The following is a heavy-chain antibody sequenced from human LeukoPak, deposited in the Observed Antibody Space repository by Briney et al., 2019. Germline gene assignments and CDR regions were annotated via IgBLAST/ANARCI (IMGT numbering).Heavy chain of an antibody. D-gene: IGHD2-15*01. Sequence: SETLSLTCTVSGGSISSYYWSWIRQPPGKGLEWIGYIYYSGSTNYNPSLKSRVTISVDTSKNQFSLKLSSVTAADTAVYYCARPAVVAATPYWYFDLWGRGTLVTVSS. V-gene: IGHV4-59*08. CDR1: GGSISSYY. J-gene: IGHJ2*01. CDR3: ARPAVVAATPYWYFDL. CDR2: IYYSGST.